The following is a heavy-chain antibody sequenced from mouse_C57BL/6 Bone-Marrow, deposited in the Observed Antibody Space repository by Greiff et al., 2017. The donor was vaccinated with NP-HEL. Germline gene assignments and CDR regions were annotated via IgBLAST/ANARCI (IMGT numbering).Heavy chain of an antibody. J-gene: IGHJ2*01. CDR2: IDPEDGET. CDR1: GFNIKDYY. CDR3: ARSRWVLRVDD. V-gene: IGHV14-2*01. D-gene: IGHD2-3*01. Sequence: EVQLQQSGAELVKPGASVKLSCTASGFNIKDYYMHWVKQRTEQGLEWIGRIDPEDGETKYAPNFQGKATITADTSSNTAYLQLSSLTSEDTAVYYCARSRWVLRVDDWGQGTTLTVSS.